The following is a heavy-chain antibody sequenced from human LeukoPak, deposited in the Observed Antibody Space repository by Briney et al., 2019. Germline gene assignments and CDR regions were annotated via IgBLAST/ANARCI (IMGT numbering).Heavy chain of an antibody. J-gene: IGHJ6*04. Sequence: SQTLSLTCTVSGGFLSSGGYYWSWIRQHPGEGLEWIGYIYYSGSTYYNPSLKSRVTISVDTSKNQFSLKLSSVTAADTAVYYCARDYGSGSYKDYYYGMDVWGKGTTVTVSS. D-gene: IGHD3-10*01. CDR1: GGFLSSGGYY. CDR2: IYYSGST. CDR3: ARDYGSGSYKDYYYGMDV. V-gene: IGHV4-31*03.